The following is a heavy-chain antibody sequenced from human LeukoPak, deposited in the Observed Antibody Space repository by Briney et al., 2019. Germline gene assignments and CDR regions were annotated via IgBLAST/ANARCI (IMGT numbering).Heavy chain of an antibody. Sequence: GASVKVSCKASGYTFTIYGISWVRQAPGQGLEWMGWISAYNGNTNYAQKLQGRVTMTTDTSTSTAYMELRSLRSDDTAVYYCVRGLASGYGSGSYSDYWGQGTLVTVS. V-gene: IGHV1-18*04. CDR3: VRGLASGYGSGSYSDY. J-gene: IGHJ4*02. CDR2: ISAYNGNT. CDR1: GYTFTIYG. D-gene: IGHD3-10*01.